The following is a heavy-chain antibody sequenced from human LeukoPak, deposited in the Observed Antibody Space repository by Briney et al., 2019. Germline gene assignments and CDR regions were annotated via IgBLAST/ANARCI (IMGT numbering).Heavy chain of an antibody. Sequence: PSETLSLTCTVSGGSISSYYWSWIRQPAGKGLEWIGRIYTSGSTNYNPSLKSRVTMSVDTSKNQFSLKLSSVTAADTAVYYCARSYCSAGSCYSKIFDSWGQGTLVTVSS. CDR2: IYTSGST. D-gene: IGHD2-15*01. CDR1: GGSISSYY. V-gene: IGHV4-4*07. CDR3: ARSYCSAGSCYSKIFDS. J-gene: IGHJ4*02.